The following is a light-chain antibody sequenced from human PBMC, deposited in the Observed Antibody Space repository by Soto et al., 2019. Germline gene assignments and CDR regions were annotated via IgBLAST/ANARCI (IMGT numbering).Light chain of an antibody. V-gene: IGKV1-5*03. CDR3: QQYNSYQYT. CDR2: KAS. CDR1: QSISSW. Sequence: DIQMTQSPSTLSASVGDRVTITCRDSQSISSWLAWYQQKPGKAPKLLIYKASSLESGVPSRFSGNGSGTAFTLTISSLQPDDFATYYCQQYNSYQYTFGQGTKLEIK. J-gene: IGKJ2*01.